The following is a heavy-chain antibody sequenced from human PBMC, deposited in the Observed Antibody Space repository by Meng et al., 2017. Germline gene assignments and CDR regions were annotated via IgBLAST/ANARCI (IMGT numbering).Heavy chain of an antibody. CDR3: ARGYYGSGLFDP. D-gene: IGHD3-10*01. J-gene: IGHJ5*02. Sequence: QGKRVQAGAEVKKPGASVKVSCKASGYTFTSYDINWVRQATGQGLEWMGWMNPNSGNTGYAQKFQGRVTITRNTSISTAYMELSSLRSEDTAVYYCARGYYGSGLFDPWGQGTLVTVSS. CDR1: GYTFTSYD. CDR2: MNPNSGNT. V-gene: IGHV1-8*03.